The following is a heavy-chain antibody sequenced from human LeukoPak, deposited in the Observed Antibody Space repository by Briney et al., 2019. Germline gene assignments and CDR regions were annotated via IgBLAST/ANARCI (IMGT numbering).Heavy chain of an antibody. CDR1: GGSISSSSYY. D-gene: IGHD3-22*01. CDR2: IYYSGST. J-gene: IGHJ4*02. CDR3: ARLYYDSSGYYQICYFDY. Sequence: SETLSLTCTVSGGSISSSSYYWGWLHQPPGKGLEWIGSIYYSGSTYYNPSLKSRVTISVDTSKNQFSLNLSSVTAADTAVYYCARLYYDSSGYYQICYFDYWGQGTLVTVSS. V-gene: IGHV4-39*01.